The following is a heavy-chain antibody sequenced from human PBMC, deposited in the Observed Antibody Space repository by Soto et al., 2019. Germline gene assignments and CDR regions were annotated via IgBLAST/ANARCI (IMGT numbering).Heavy chain of an antibody. Sequence: SVKVSCKASGGTFSSYAISWVRQAPGQGLEWMGGIIPIFGTANYAQKFQGRVTITADESTSTAYMELSSLRSEDTAVYYCATVVTAKRTEYFQHWGQGTLVTVS. CDR3: ATVVTAKRTEYFQH. D-gene: IGHD2-21*02. CDR1: GGTFSSYA. CDR2: IIPIFGTA. J-gene: IGHJ1*01. V-gene: IGHV1-69*13.